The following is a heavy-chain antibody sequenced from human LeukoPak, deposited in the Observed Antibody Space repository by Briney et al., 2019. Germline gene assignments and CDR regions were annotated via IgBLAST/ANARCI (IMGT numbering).Heavy chain of an antibody. CDR2: FIPIFGTA. Sequence: ASVKVSCKASGGTFSSYAISWVRQAPGQGLEWMGGFIPIFGTANYAQKFQGRVTITADESTSTAYMELSSLRSEDTAVYYCASRSGITGTLLIDYWGQGTLVTVSS. CDR3: ASRSGITGTLLIDY. CDR1: GGTFSSYA. J-gene: IGHJ4*02. V-gene: IGHV1-69*01. D-gene: IGHD1-20*01.